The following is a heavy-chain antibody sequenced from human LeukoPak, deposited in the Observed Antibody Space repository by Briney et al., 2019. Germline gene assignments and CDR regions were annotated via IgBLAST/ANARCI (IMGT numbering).Heavy chain of an antibody. CDR2: IIPIFGTA. D-gene: IGHD5-12*01. CDR3: ARDDADSAYADGDY. CDR1: GGTFSSYA. Sequence: ASVKVSCKASGGTFSSYAISWVRQAPGQGLEWMGRIIPIFGTANYEQKFQGRVTITTDESTSTAYMELSSLRSEDTAVYYCARDDADSAYADGDYWGQGTLVTVSS. J-gene: IGHJ4*02. V-gene: IGHV1-69*05.